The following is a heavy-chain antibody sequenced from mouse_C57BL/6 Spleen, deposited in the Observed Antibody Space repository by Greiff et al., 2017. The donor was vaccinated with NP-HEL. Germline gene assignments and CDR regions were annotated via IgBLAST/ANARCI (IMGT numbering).Heavy chain of an antibody. V-gene: IGHV1-64*01. CDR1: GYTFTSYW. CDR3: ARADFDYYGSSDDY. D-gene: IGHD1-1*01. CDR2: IHPNSGST. Sequence: QVQLQQPGAELVKPGASVKLSCKASGYTFTSYWMHWVKQRPGQGLEWIGMIHPNSGSTNYNEKFKSKATLTVDKSSSTAYMQLSSLTSEDSAVYYGARADFDYYGSSDDYWGQGTTLTVSS. J-gene: IGHJ2*01.